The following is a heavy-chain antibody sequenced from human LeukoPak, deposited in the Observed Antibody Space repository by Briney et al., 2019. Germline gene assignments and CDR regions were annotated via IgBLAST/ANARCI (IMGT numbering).Heavy chain of an antibody. V-gene: IGHV3-48*04. D-gene: IGHD1-26*01. CDR2: ISSSSSTI. CDR3: ARHGAFGRIVGATNYFDY. J-gene: IGHJ4*02. Sequence: GGSLRLSCAASGFTFSSYSMNWVRQAPGKGLEWVSYISSSSSTIYYADSVKGRFTISRDNAKNSLYLQMNSLRAEDTAVYYCARHGAFGRIVGATNYFDYWGQGTLVTVSS. CDR1: GFTFSSYS.